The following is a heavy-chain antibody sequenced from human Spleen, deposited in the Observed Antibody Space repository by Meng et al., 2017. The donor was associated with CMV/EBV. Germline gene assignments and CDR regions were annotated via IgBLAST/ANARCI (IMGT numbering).Heavy chain of an antibody. CDR3: ARVVINPFAHAFDI. D-gene: IGHD3-22*01. Sequence: GESLKISCKGSGYSFSSYWIGWVRQMPGKGLEWMGIIYPGDSDTRYSPSFQGQVTISADKSISTAYLQWSSLKASDTAMDDCARVVINPFAHAFDIWGQGTMVTVSS. CDR1: GYSFSSYW. CDR2: IYPGDSDT. J-gene: IGHJ3*02. V-gene: IGHV5-51*01.